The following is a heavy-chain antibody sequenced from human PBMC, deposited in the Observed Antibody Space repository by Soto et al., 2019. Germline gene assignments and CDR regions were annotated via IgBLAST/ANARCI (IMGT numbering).Heavy chain of an antibody. D-gene: IGHD6-19*01. CDR1: GFTFSSYA. V-gene: IGHV3-30-3*01. J-gene: IGHJ6*02. CDR2: ISYDGSNK. Sequence: SGGSLSLSCAASGFTFSSYAMHWVRQAPGKGLEWVAVISYDGSNKYYADSVKGRFTISRDNSKNTLYLQMNSLRAEDTAVYYCARALVGDSSGWSERVWEYYYGMDVWGQGTTVTVSS. CDR3: ARALVGDSSGWSERVWEYYYGMDV.